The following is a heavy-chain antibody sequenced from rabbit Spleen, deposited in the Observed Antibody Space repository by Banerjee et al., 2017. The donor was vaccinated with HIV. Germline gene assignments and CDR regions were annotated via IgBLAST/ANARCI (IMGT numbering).Heavy chain of an antibody. V-gene: IGHV1S40*01. Sequence: QSLEESGGDLVKPEGSLTLTCTASGFSFSSGQYMCWVRQAPGKGLELIACIYGGSSGFTYYASWAKGRFTISKTSSTTVTLQMTSLTAADTATYFCARDTSSSFSSYGMDLWGPGTLVTVS. D-gene: IGHD1-1*01. J-gene: IGHJ6*01. CDR2: IYGGSSGFT. CDR3: ARDTSSSFSSYGMDL. CDR1: GFSFSSGQY.